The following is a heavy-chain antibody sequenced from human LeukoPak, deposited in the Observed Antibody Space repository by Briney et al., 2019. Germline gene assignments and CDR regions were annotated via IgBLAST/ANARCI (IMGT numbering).Heavy chain of an antibody. CDR1: GGSISSGGYY. Sequence: PSETLSLTCTVSGGSISSGGYYWSWIRQPPGKGLEWIGYIYHSGSTYYNPSLKSRVTISVDRSKNQFSLKLSSVTAADTAVYYCARGIAARLNWFDPWGQGTLVTVSS. D-gene: IGHD6-6*01. CDR2: IYHSGST. V-gene: IGHV4-30-2*01. CDR3: ARGIAARLNWFDP. J-gene: IGHJ5*02.